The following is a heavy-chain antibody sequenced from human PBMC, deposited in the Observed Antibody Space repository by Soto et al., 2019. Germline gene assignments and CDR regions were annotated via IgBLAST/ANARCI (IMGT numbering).Heavy chain of an antibody. CDR3: ARGGLLRYFDWLFDY. D-gene: IGHD3-9*01. Sequence: QVQLVQSGAEVKKPGASVKVSCKASGYTFTGYYMHWVRQAPGQGLEWMGWINPNSGGTNYAQKFQGWVTMTRDTYISTAYMELSRLRSDDTAVYYCARGGLLRYFDWLFDYWGQGTLVTVSS. CDR2: INPNSGGT. J-gene: IGHJ4*02. CDR1: GYTFTGYY. V-gene: IGHV1-2*04.